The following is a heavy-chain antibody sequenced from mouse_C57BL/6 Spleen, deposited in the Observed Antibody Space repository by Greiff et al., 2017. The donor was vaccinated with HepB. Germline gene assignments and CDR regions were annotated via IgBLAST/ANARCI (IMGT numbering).Heavy chain of an antibody. CDR3: AREDYSNYGAWFAY. J-gene: IGHJ3*01. CDR1: GFTFSSYA. CDR2: ISDGGSYT. D-gene: IGHD2-5*01. Sequence: EVQGVESGGGLVKPGGSLKLSCAASGFTFSSYAMSWVRQTPEKRLEWVATISDGGSYTYYPDNVKGRFTISRDNAKNNRYLQMSHLKSEDTAMYYCAREDYSNYGAWFAYWGQGTLVTVSA. V-gene: IGHV5-4*01.